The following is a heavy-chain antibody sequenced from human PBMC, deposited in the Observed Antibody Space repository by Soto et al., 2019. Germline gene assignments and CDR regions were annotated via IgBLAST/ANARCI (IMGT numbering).Heavy chain of an antibody. V-gene: IGHV4-30-4*01. D-gene: IGHD2-21*02. CDR2: VYYTGST. J-gene: IGHJ5*02. CDR3: VRTAREGAVAPHWFDR. Sequence: QTLSVTWTVSGASIRRTNYYWSWIRQAPGKGLEWIGYVYYTGSTYYNPSLMSRLTISVDTSKNQFSLKLTSVTAAETAVYYCVRTAREGAVAPHWFDRWGQGTQVTVSS. CDR1: GASIRRTNYY.